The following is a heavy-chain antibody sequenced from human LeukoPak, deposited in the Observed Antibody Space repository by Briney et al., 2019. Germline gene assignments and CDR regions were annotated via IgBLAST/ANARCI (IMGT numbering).Heavy chain of an antibody. Sequence: PGGSLRLSCAASGFTFSSYAMSWVGQAPGKGLEWVSAISGSGGSTYYADSVKGRFTISRDNSKNTLYLQMNSLRAEDTAVYYCAKDPYTMVRGVIPTGYDYWGQGTLVTVSS. CDR3: AKDPYTMVRGVIPTGYDY. CDR1: GFTFSSYA. V-gene: IGHV3-23*01. CDR2: ISGSGGST. J-gene: IGHJ4*02. D-gene: IGHD3-10*01.